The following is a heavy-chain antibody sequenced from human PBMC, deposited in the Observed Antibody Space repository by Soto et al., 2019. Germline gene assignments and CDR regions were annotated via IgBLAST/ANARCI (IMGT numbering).Heavy chain of an antibody. D-gene: IGHD3-10*01. CDR2: IYYSGST. V-gene: IGHV4-59*01. J-gene: IGHJ6*02. CDR1: GGSISSYY. Sequence: ETLSLTCTVSGGSISSYYWSWIRQPPGKGLEWIGYIYYSGSTNYNPSLKSRVTISVDTSKNQFSLKLSSVTAADTAVYYCARGWFGEFPYYYYYGMDVWGQGTTVTVSS. CDR3: ARGWFGEFPYYYYYGMDV.